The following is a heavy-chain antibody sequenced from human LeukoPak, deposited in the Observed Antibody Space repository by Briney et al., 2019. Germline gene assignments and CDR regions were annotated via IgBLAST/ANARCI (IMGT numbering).Heavy chain of an antibody. CDR3: AREGAGLLWFGEPPDYYYMDV. Sequence: GGSLRLSCAASGFTFSSYEMNWVRQAPGKGLEWVSYISSSGSTIYYADSVKGRFTISRDSAKNSLYLQMNSLRAEDTAVYYCAREGAGLLWFGEPPDYYYMDVWGKGTTVTISS. D-gene: IGHD3-10*01. CDR2: ISSSGSTI. V-gene: IGHV3-48*03. J-gene: IGHJ6*03. CDR1: GFTFSSYE.